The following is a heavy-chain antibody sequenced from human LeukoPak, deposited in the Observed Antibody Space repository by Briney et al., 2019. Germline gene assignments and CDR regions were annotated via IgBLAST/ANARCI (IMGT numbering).Heavy chain of an antibody. D-gene: IGHD6-13*01. V-gene: IGHV4-59*01. J-gene: IGHJ4*02. CDR1: GGPISSNY. CDR3: ARGTQYSSSWYYFDY. Sequence: PSETLSLTCTVSGGPISSNYWTWIRQPPGKGLEWIGYIYHSGSTYYNPSLTSRVTISVDTSKNQFSLILSSVTAADTAVYYCARGTQYSSSWYYFDYWGQGILVTVSS. CDR2: IYHSGST.